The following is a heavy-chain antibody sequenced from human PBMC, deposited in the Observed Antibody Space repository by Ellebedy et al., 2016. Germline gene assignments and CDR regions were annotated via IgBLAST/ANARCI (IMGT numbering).Heavy chain of an antibody. CDR1: GFTFSSFA. Sequence: GESLKISCAASGFTFSSFAMHWVRQPPGKGLEWVSVIWYDGSNKYFADSVKGRFTISRDNSKNTLYLQMNSLRGEDTAVYYCTRAARDDYGDYIIDQWGQGTLVTVSS. CDR2: IWYDGSNK. V-gene: IGHV3-33*01. J-gene: IGHJ4*02. CDR3: TRAARDDYGDYIIDQ. D-gene: IGHD4-17*01.